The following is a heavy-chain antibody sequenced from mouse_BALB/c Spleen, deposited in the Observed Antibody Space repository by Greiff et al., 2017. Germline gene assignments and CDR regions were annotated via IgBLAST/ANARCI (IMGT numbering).Heavy chain of an antibody. V-gene: IGHV2-9*02. Sequence: QVQLKESGPGLVAPSQSLSITCTVSGFSLTSYGVHWVRQPPGKGLEWLGVIWAGGSTNYNSALMSRLSISKDNSKSQVFLKMNSLQTDDTAMYYCARGKYGNYYAMDYWGQGTSVTVSS. CDR1: GFSLTSYG. D-gene: IGHD2-10*02. J-gene: IGHJ4*01. CDR2: IWAGGST. CDR3: ARGKYGNYYAMDY.